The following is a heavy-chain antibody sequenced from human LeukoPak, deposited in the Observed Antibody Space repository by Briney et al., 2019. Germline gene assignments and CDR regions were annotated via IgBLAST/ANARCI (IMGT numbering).Heavy chain of an antibody. D-gene: IGHD3-22*01. CDR1: GFTFSSYA. V-gene: IGHV3-23*01. J-gene: IGHJ4*02. CDR3: AKAGRRYYDSSGSITIDY. CDR2: ISGSGGST. Sequence: GGSLRLSCAASGFTFSSYAMSWVRQAPGKGLEWVSAISGSGGSTYYADSVKGRFTISRDNSKNTLYLQMNSLRAEDTAVYYCAKAGRRYYDSSGSITIDYWGQGTLVTVSS.